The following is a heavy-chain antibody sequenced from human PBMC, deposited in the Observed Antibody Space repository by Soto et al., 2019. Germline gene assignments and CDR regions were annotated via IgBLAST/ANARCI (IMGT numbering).Heavy chain of an antibody. CDR2: MSHSGGT. CDR1: GGSVSSSNNNY. D-gene: IGHD1-1*01. Sequence: QVQLQQWGAGPLKPSETLSLTCAVYGGSVSSSNNNYWSWIRQPPGKGLEWIGEMSHSGGTHFNPSLKSRVTISVDTSKNQFSLKMSSVTAADTALYYCARVERGTATTVVDAFDIWGPGTMVTVSS. CDR3: ARVERGTATTVVDAFDI. J-gene: IGHJ3*02. V-gene: IGHV4-34*01.